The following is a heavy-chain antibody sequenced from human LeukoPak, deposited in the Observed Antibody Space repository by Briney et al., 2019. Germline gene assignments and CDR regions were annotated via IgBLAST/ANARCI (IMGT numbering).Heavy chain of an antibody. CDR3: ANEIRPNDY. V-gene: IGHV3-23*01. Sequence: GGSLRLSCATSGFSFSSHAMTWVRQAPGKGLEWLSAISISGDDTYYADSVKGRFTISRDNSKNTLYLQMNSLSADDTAMYYCANEIRPNDYWGQGTLVTVSS. J-gene: IGHJ4*02. CDR2: ISISGDDT. D-gene: IGHD4-17*01. CDR1: GFSFSSHA.